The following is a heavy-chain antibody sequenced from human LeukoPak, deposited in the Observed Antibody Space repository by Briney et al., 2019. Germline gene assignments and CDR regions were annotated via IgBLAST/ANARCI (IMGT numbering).Heavy chain of an antibody. CDR1: GYTFTGYY. V-gene: IGHV1-2*06. CDR3: ARPCSSTSCQFYDAFDI. Sequence: ASVKVSCKASGYTFTGYYIHWVRQAPGQGLEWMGRINPNSAGTNYAQKFQGRVTMTRDTSISTAYMDPSRLTSDDTAVYYCARPCSSTSCQFYDAFDIWGQGTMVTVSS. J-gene: IGHJ3*02. CDR2: INPNSAGT. D-gene: IGHD2-2*01.